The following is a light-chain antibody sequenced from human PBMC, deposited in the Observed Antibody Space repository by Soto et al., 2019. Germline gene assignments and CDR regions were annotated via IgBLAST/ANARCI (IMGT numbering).Light chain of an antibody. CDR1: QSISTY. Sequence: DIRMTQSPSSLSASVGGRVTITCRASQSISTYLNWYQQTPGKAPALLISSASTLQSGVPSRFSGSGSGTDFTLTISSLQPEDFATYYCQQSNSIPFTFGQGTRLEIK. V-gene: IGKV1-39*01. CDR3: QQSNSIPFT. J-gene: IGKJ2*01. CDR2: SAS.